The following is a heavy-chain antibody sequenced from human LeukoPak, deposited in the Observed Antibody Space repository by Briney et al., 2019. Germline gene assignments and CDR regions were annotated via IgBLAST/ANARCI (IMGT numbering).Heavy chain of an antibody. CDR2: ISGSGGST. V-gene: IGHV3-23*01. CDR3: ARASGYSGYDPFDY. D-gene: IGHD5-12*01. J-gene: IGHJ4*02. Sequence: GGSLRLSCAASGFTFSSYAMSWVRQAPGKGLEWVSAISGSGGSTYYADSVKGRFTISRDNSKNTLYLQMNTLRAEDTAVYYCARASGYSGYDPFDYWGQGTLVTVPS. CDR1: GFTFSSYA.